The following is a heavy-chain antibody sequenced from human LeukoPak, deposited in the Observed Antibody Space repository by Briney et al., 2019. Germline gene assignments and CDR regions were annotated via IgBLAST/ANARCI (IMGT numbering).Heavy chain of an antibody. CDR2: IYYGGST. CDR3: ARDGGGDAFDI. Sequence: SETLSLTCTVSGGSISSGGYYWSWIRQHPGKGLEWIGYIYYGGSTYYNPSLKSRVTISVDTSKNQFSLKLSSVTAADTAVYYCARDGGGDAFDIWGQGTMVTVSS. V-gene: IGHV4-31*03. J-gene: IGHJ3*02. D-gene: IGHD3-16*01. CDR1: GGSISSGGYY.